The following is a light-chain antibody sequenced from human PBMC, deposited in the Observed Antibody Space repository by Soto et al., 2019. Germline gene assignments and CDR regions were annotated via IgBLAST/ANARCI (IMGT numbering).Light chain of an antibody. CDR3: SSYAGSNNLV. CDR1: SGDVGRYSY. Sequence: QSVLTQPPSASGSPGQSVTISCTGTSGDVGRYSYVSWYQQHPGKAPKLLIYEVSKRPSGVPDRFSGSKSGNTASLTVSGLQAEDEADYYCSSYAGSNNLVFGGGTKLTVL. J-gene: IGLJ2*01. CDR2: EVS. V-gene: IGLV2-8*01.